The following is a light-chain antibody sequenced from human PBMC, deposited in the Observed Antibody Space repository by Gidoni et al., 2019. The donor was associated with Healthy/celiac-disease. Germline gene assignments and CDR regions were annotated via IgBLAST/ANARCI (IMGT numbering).Light chain of an antibody. CDR1: SIDVGGYNY. CDR2: DVS. V-gene: IGLV2-14*03. CDR3: SSYTSSSTRV. Sequence: QPARLHLAPVLGPPARSITIPCTGTSIDVGGYNYVSWYQQHPGKAPKLMIYDVSNRPSGVSNRFSGSKSGNTASLTISGLQAEDEADYYCSSYTSSSTRVFGGGTKLTVL. J-gene: IGLJ3*02.